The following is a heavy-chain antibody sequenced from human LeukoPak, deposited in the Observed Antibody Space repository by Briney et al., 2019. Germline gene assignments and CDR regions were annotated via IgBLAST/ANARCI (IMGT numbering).Heavy chain of an antibody. V-gene: IGHV4-4*07. D-gene: IGHD2-21*01. J-gene: IGHJ5*02. CDR2: IYTSGST. CDR1: GGSISSYY. CDR3: PGVMGGGLDR. Sequence: SETLSLTCTVSGGSISSYYWSWIRQPAGKGLEWIGRIYTSGSTSYNSSLKSRVTMSVDTSKNQFSLKLSSVTAAVTAVNYCPGVMGGGLDRWGQGTLVTVSS.